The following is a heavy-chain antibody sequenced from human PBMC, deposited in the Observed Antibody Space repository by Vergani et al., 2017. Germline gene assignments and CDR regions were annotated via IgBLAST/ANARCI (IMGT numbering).Heavy chain of an antibody. CDR2: NHYVGST. J-gene: IGHJ5*02. V-gene: IGHV4-39*01. Sequence: QLQLQESGPGLVKPSGTLSLTCTVSGGSISSQGYYWGWIRQSPGKGLEWIGKNHYVGSTYYNPSLKSRVTISVDTSKNQFSLKLSSVTAADTAVYFCARHSTVEWLVKLGWIDPWGQGILVTVSS. CDR1: GGSISSQGYY. CDR3: ARHSTVEWLVKLGWIDP. D-gene: IGHD6-19*01.